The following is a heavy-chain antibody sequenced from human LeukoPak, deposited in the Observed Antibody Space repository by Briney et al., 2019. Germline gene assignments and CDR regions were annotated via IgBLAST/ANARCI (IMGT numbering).Heavy chain of an antibody. CDR3: ARDLGRSYYYGMDV. CDR2: ISSSSSYT. V-gene: IGHV3-11*05. J-gene: IGHJ6*02. Sequence: GGSLRLSCAASGFTFSDYYMSWIRQAPGKGLEWVSYISSSSSYTNYADSVKGRFTISRDNAKNSLYLQMNSLRAEDTAVYYCARDLGRSYYYGMDVWGQGTTVTVSS. CDR1: GFTFSDYY.